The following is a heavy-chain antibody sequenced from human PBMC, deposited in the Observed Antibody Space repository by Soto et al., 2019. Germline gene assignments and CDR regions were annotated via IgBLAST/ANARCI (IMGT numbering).Heavy chain of an antibody. Sequence: GGSLRLSCAASGFTFSGYAMSWVRQAPGKGLEWVSAISGSGGSTYYADSVKGRFTISRDNSKNTLYLQMNSLRAEDTAVYYCAKDSYXYDSSGYYYPGPVAFDIWGQGTMVTVSS. V-gene: IGHV3-23*01. J-gene: IGHJ3*02. CDR1: GFTFSGYA. D-gene: IGHD3-22*01. CDR2: ISGSGGST. CDR3: AKDSYXYDSSGYYYPGPVAFDI.